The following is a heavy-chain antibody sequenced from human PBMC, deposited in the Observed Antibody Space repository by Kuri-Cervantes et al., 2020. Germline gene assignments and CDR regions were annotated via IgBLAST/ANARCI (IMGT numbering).Heavy chain of an antibody. J-gene: IGHJ3*02. D-gene: IGHD2-15*01. CDR3: ARDHWRGGAFDI. V-gene: IGHV3-33*01. CDR2: IWYDGSNK. Sequence: LSLTCAASGFTFSSYGMHWVRQAPGKGLEWVAVIWYDGSNKYYADSVKGRFTISRDNAKNSLYLQMNSLRDEDTAVYYCARDHWRGGAFDIWGQGTMVTVSS. CDR1: GFTFSSYG.